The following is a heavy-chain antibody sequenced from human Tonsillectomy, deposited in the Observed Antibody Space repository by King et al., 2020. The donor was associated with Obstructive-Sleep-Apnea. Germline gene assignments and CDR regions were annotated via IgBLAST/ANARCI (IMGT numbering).Heavy chain of an antibody. CDR2: IRSKAYGGTT. D-gene: IGHD1-1*01. V-gene: IGHV3-49*03. Sequence: VQLVESGGDLVQPGRSLRLSCTASGFTFGDYATSCFRQAPGRGLEWVGFIRSKAYGGTTEYAASVKGRFIISRDDSKSIAYLQMNSLKTEDTAVYYCTRDLTTGTTGPNAFDIWGQGTMVTVSS. J-gene: IGHJ3*02. CDR3: TRDLTTGTTGPNAFDI. CDR1: GFTFGDYA.